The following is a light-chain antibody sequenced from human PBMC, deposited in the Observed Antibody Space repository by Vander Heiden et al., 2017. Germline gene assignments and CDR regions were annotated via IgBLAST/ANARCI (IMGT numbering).Light chain of an antibody. V-gene: IGLV3-21*02. J-gene: IGLJ2*01. CDR3: QVWDSTIDHAV. CDR2: DDT. Sequence: SYVLTQPPSVSIAPGQTARLTCGGNRIGTKSVPWYQQKPGQAPGVVVYDDTDRPSGIPERFSGSNSGNTATLTISRVEAGDEADYYCQVWDSTIDHAVFAGGTKLTVI. CDR1: RIGTKS.